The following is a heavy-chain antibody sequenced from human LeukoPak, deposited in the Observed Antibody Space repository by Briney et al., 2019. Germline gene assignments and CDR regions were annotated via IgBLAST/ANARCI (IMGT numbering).Heavy chain of an antibody. D-gene: IGHD3-22*01. CDR2: ISFDSTSR. CDR3: ARLTYYYDSSGYYYHYYYYMDV. V-gene: IGHV3-30*04. Sequence: GGSLRLSCAGSGFFFSDYVMHWVRQAPGKGLEWVAVISFDSTSRYYTDSVKGRFTISRDNSKNTLFLQMDSLKNEDTAMYYCARLTYYYDSSGYYYHYYYYMDVWGKGTTVTVSS. J-gene: IGHJ6*03. CDR1: GFFFSDYV.